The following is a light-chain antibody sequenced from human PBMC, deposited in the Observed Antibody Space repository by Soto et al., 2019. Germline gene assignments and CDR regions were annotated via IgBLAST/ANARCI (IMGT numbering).Light chain of an antibody. CDR1: SSDVGGYNH. CDR2: DVS. Sequence: QSALAQPASVSGSPGQSITISCTGTSSDVGGYNHVSWYQHHPGKAPKVIIYDVSNRPSGVSNRFSGSKSGNTASLTFSGLQAEDEADYYCSSYTSSSTYVFGTGTKVTVL. V-gene: IGLV2-14*03. J-gene: IGLJ1*01. CDR3: SSYTSSSTYV.